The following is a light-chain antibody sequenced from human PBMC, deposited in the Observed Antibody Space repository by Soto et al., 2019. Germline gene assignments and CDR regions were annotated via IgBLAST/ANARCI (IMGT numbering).Light chain of an antibody. J-gene: IGKJ4*01. CDR1: QSLSSDF. CDR2: SSS. Sequence: EIVLTQSPGTLSLSPGERAILSCRASQSLSSDFLAWYQQKPGQAPRLLIYSSSNRATGIPDRFSGSGSGTDFTLTISRLEPADFAVYYCQQYGRSPHTFGGGTKVDIK. V-gene: IGKV3-20*01. CDR3: QQYGRSPHT.